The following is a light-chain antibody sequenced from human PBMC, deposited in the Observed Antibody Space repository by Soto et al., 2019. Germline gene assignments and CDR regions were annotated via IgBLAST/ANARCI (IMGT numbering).Light chain of an antibody. Sequence: DIHMTRSPSTLSASVGDRVTITCRASQSISSWLAWYQQKPGKAPKLLIYDASSLESGVPSRFSGSGSGTEFTLTISSLQPDDFATYYCQQYNSYSPLTFGGGTKVEIK. CDR1: QSISSW. CDR3: QQYNSYSPLT. J-gene: IGKJ4*01. CDR2: DAS. V-gene: IGKV1-5*01.